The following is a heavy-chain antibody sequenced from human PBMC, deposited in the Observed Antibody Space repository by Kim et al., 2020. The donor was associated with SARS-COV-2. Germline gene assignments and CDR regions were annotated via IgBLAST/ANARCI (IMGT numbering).Heavy chain of an antibody. CDR3: ATRIAVAGTLPDY. D-gene: IGHD6-19*01. J-gene: IGHJ4*02. V-gene: IGHV5-51*04. Sequence: GESLKISCKGSGYSFTSYWIGWVRQMPGKGLEWMGIIYPGDSDTRYSPSFQGQVTISADKPISTAYLQWSSLKASDTAMYYCATRIAVAGTLPDYWGQGTLVTVSS. CDR1: GYSFTSYW. CDR2: IYPGDSDT.